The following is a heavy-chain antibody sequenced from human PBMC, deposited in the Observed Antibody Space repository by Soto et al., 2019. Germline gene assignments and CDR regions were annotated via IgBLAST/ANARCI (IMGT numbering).Heavy chain of an antibody. J-gene: IGHJ4*02. V-gene: IGHV3-33*01. D-gene: IGHD1-26*01. Sequence: QVQLVESGGGVVQPGRSLRLSCAASGFTFSSYGIHWVRQAPGKGLEWVAVIWYDGSNKYYADSVKGRFTISRDNSKNTLYLQMNSLRAEDTAVYYCARQPYVGASRLQIDYWGQGTLVTVSS. CDR3: ARQPYVGASRLQIDY. CDR2: IWYDGSNK. CDR1: GFTFSSYG.